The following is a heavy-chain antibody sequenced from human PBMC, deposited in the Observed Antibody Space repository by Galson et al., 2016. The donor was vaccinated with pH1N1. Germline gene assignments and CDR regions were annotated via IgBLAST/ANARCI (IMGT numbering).Heavy chain of an antibody. Sequence: SGAEVKQPGESLKISCKGSGHKFTSSWIGWVRQMPGKGLEWMGIIYLGGSLIRYRPSFQGQVTISADKSVNIVYLEWGSLKASDTAMYYCARQNDYGDYRGDAFDIWGQGT. J-gene: IGHJ3*02. V-gene: IGHV5-51*01. D-gene: IGHD4-17*01. CDR3: ARQNDYGDYRGDAFDI. CDR1: GHKFTSSW. CDR2: IYLGGSLI.